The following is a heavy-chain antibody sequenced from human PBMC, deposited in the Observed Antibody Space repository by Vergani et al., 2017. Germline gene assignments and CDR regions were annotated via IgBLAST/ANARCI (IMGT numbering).Heavy chain of an antibody. CDR2: ISASGAPT. CDR1: GLIFSTYA. D-gene: IGHD1-20*01. CDR3: AEAYGKYDWFDY. J-gene: IGHJ4*02. Sequence: EVHLLESGGDLVQPGGSLRLSCTASGLIFSTYAMSWVRHAPGKGLEWVSGISASGAPTYYAVSVKGRVTISRDTSKNTLYLKMNSLGVEDAAVYYCAEAYGKYDWFDYWGQRTLVTVSS. V-gene: IGHV3-23*01.